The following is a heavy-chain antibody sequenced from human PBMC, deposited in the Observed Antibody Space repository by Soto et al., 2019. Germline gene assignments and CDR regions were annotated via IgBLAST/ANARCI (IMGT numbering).Heavy chain of an antibody. Sequence: GSLRLSCAASGFTFSSYGMHWVRQAPGKGLEWVAVISYDGSNKYYADSVKGRFTISRDNSKNTLYLQMNSLRAEDTAVYYCAKAQGGSYFDYWGQGTLVTVSS. D-gene: IGHD2-15*01. J-gene: IGHJ4*02. CDR2: ISYDGSNK. CDR1: GFTFSSYG. CDR3: AKAQGGSYFDY. V-gene: IGHV3-30*18.